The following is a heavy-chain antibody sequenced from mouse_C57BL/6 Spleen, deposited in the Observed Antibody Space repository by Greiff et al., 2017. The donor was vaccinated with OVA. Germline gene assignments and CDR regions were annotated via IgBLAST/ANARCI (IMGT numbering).Heavy chain of an antibody. Sequence: EVQLQESGPELVKPGASVKISCKASGYSFTGYYMNWVKQSPEKSLEWIGEINPSTGGTTYNQKFKAKATLTVDKSSSTAYMQLKSLTSEDSAVYYCARSGDYGSSPPFDYWGQGTTLTVSS. CDR2: INPSTGGT. J-gene: IGHJ2*01. D-gene: IGHD1-1*01. CDR1: GYSFTGYY. V-gene: IGHV1-42*01. CDR3: ARSGDYGSSPPFDY.